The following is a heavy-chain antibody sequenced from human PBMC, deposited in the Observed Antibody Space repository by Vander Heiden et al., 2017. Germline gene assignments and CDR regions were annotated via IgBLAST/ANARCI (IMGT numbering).Heavy chain of an antibody. V-gene: IGHV3-21*01. CDR2: ISSSSSYI. CDR3: ARDPNTVTTGVCDY. J-gene: IGHJ4*02. CDR1: GFTFSSYS. Sequence: EVQLVESGGGLVKPGGSLRLSCASSGFTFSSYSMNWVRQAPGKGLEWVSSISSSSSYIYYADSVKGRFTISRDNAKNSLYLQMNSLRAEDTAVYYCARDPNTVTTGVCDYWGQGTLVTVSS. D-gene: IGHD4-17*01.